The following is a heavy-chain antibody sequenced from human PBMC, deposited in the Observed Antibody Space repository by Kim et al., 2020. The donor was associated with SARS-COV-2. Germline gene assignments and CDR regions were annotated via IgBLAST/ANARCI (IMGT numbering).Heavy chain of an antibody. J-gene: IGHJ6*03. V-gene: IGHV4-34*01. Sequence: SETLSLTCAVYGGSFSGYHWSWLRQPPGKGLEWIGEINHIGSTNYNPSLKSRVTMSVDTSKNQFSLNLSSVTAADTAVYYCARGSLRYYNYMDVWGEGATVTVSS. CDR1: GGSFSGYH. CDR3: ARGSLRYYNYMDV. D-gene: IGHD3-10*01. CDR2: INHIGST.